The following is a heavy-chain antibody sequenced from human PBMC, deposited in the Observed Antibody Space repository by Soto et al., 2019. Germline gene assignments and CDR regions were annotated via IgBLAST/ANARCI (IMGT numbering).Heavy chain of an antibody. V-gene: IGHV3-11*05. Sequence: QVQLVESGGDLVKPGGSLRLSCAASGFTFTDYYMSWLRQAPGQGLQWLSYISGSTDYLNYADSVKGRFTISRDNAKNLLDLQMTSLRADDTAVYYCARDLGLSSSNYFDFWGQGTLVTVSS. J-gene: IGHJ4*02. CDR1: GFTFTDYY. CDR3: ARDLGLSSSNYFDF. D-gene: IGHD3-10*01. CDR2: ISGSTDYL.